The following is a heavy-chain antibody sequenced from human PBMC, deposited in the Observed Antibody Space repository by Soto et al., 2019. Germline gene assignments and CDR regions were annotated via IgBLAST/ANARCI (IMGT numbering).Heavy chain of an antibody. V-gene: IGHV4-34*01. Sequence: SETLSLTCAVYGGSFSGYYWSWIRQPPGKGLEWIGEINHSGSTNYNPSLKSRVTISVDTSKNQFSLKLSSVTAADTAVYYCARVPSYYGSGSYLSDYWGQGTLVTVSS. CDR3: ARVPSYYGSGSYLSDY. CDR1: GGSFSGYY. J-gene: IGHJ4*02. CDR2: INHSGST. D-gene: IGHD3-10*01.